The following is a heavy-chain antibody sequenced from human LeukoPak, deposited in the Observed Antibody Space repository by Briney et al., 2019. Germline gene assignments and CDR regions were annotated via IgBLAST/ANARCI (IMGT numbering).Heavy chain of an antibody. D-gene: IGHD4-17*01. Sequence: GASLQISCEGSGYIFTSYWIGWGRQLRGKGVEGMGIIYRGDSDTRYSPSFQGQVTISADKPISTAYLQWSSLKASDTAMYYCARASDGDYIRFDYWGQGTLVTVS. CDR3: ARASDGDYIRFDY. CDR2: IYRGDSDT. V-gene: IGHV5-51*04. J-gene: IGHJ4*02. CDR1: GYIFTSYW.